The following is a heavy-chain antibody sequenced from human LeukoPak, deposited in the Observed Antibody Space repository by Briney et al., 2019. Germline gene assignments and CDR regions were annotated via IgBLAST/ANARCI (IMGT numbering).Heavy chain of an antibody. D-gene: IGHD4-17*01. CDR3: ARVNYGDYVT. J-gene: IGHJ5*02. V-gene: IGHV3-74*01. CDR2: IDNDGSST. CDR1: GFTFSSYW. Sequence: GGSLRLSCAASGFTFSSYWMHWVRQAPGKGLVWVSRIDNDGSSTSYADSVKGRFTISRDNTKNTLYLQMNSLRGEDTAVYYCARVNYGDYVTWGQGTLVTVSS.